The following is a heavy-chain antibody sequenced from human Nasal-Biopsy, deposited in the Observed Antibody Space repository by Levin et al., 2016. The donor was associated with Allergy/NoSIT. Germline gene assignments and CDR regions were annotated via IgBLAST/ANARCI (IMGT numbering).Heavy chain of an antibody. CDR2: IHPDHFDT. Sequence: GESLKISCEGSGYRFPNYWIAWVRQVPGNGLEWMGLIHPDHFDTRYSPSFQGQVTMSVDKSISTAYLQWSSLKASDSGIYYCARRVATDGGPIDYWGQGTLVIVSS. J-gene: IGHJ4*02. CDR3: ARRVATDGGPIDY. CDR1: GYRFPNYW. V-gene: IGHV5-51*01. D-gene: IGHD5-12*01.